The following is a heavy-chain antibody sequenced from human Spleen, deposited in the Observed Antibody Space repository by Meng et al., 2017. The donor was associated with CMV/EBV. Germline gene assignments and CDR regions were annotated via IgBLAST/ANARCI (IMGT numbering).Heavy chain of an antibody. CDR1: GGSISSSSYY. CDR2: IYYSGST. CDR3: ARVESVAFDI. V-gene: IGHV4-39*07. Sequence: SETLSLTCTVSGGSISSSSYYWGWIRQPPGKGLEWIGSIYYSGSTYYNPSLKSRVTISVDTSKNQFSLKLSSVTAADTAVYYCARVESVAFDIWGQGTMVTVSS. J-gene: IGHJ3*02.